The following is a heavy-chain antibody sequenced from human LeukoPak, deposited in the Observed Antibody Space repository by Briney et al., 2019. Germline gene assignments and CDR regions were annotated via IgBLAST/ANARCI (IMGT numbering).Heavy chain of an antibody. CDR3: ARGLGTVTPPGASFDY. CDR1: GGTFSSYA. V-gene: IGHV1-69*04. J-gene: IGHJ4*02. D-gene: IGHD4-17*01. Sequence: SVKVSCKASGGTFSSYAINWARQAPGQGLEWMGRIIPIFDITNYAQKFQDRVTITADKSTNTAYMELSSLRSEDTAVYFCARGLGTVTPPGASFDYWGQGTLVTVSS. CDR2: IIPIFDIT.